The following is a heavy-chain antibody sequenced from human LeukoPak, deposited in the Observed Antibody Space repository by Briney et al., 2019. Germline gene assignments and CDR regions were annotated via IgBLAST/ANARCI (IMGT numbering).Heavy chain of an antibody. CDR2: INPNSGGT. CDR3: ARLTDFDWPYFDY. Sequence: ASVKVSCKASGYTFTGYYMHWVRQAPGQGLEWMGRINPNSGGTNYAQKSQGRVTMTRDTSISTAYMELSRLRSDDTAVYYCARLTDFDWPYFDYWGQGTLVTVSS. D-gene: IGHD3-9*01. V-gene: IGHV1-2*06. CDR1: GYTFTGYY. J-gene: IGHJ4*02.